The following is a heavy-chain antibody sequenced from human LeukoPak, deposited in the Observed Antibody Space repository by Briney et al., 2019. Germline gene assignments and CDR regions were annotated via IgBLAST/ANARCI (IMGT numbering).Heavy chain of an antibody. CDR2: TYYTSKWHN. CDR3: AREVAVALGY. Sequence: GGXXSNNXXXXXWXRXXXSXXLXWLGRTYYTSKWHNDYAVSVKSRITINPDTFKNQFSLQLNSVTPEDTAVYYCAREVAVALGYWGQGTLVTVSS. D-gene: IGHD6-19*01. J-gene: IGHJ4*02. V-gene: IGHV6-1*01. CDR1: GGXXSNNXXX.